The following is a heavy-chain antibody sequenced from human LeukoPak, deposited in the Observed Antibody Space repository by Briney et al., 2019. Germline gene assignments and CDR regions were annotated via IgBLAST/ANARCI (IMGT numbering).Heavy chain of an antibody. Sequence: SEDPLPHCTVACGFTISYYWSRMREPPPDRGEWSGYTYYSGNTNYNPSLKSRVTMSVDTSKNQFSLKVSSVTAADTAVYYCARVFHDSSGYPLDYWGQGTLVTVSS. J-gene: IGHJ4*02. D-gene: IGHD3-22*01. V-gene: IGHV4-59*01. CDR3: ARVFHDSSGYPLDY. CDR2: TYYSGNT. CDR1: CGFTISYY.